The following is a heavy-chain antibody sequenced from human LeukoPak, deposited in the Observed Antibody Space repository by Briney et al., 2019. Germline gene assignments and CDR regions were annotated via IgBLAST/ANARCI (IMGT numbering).Heavy chain of an antibody. J-gene: IGHJ4*02. V-gene: IGHV1-69*13. D-gene: IGHD2-2*01. Sequence: SVKVSCKASGGTFSSYAISWVRQAPGQGLEWMGGIIPIFGTANYAQKFQGRVTITADESTSTAYMELSSLRSEDTTVYYCARDCVLGSTGCVDYWGQGTLVTVSS. CDR3: ARDCVLGSTGCVDY. CDR1: GGTFSSYA. CDR2: IIPIFGTA.